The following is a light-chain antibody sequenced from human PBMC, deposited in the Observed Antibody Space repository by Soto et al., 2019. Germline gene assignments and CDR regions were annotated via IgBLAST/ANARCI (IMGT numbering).Light chain of an antibody. CDR2: KVS. CDR1: QSLVSSDGNTY. J-gene: IGKJ1*01. CDR3: MQGTHWPRT. Sequence: DVVMTQSPLSLPVTLGQPASISCRSSQSLVSSDGNTYLNWFQQRPGQSPRRLVYKVSNRDSGVPDRFSGSGSGTDFTLKISRVEAEDVGGYYCMQGTHWPRTFGQGTKVEIK. V-gene: IGKV2-30*01.